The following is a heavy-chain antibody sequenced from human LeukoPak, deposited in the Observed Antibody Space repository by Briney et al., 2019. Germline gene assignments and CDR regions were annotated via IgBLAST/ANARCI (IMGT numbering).Heavy chain of an antibody. CDR1: GFTFSHAW. J-gene: IGHJ6*04. Sequence: GGSLRLSCAVSGFTFSHAWMSWVRQAPGKGLEWVGRIKSKIDGGTTDYGAPVKGRFTISRDDSKNTLYLQMNSLKSEDTAVYYCARDGTPSYTSGWVYMDAWGKGTTVTISS. V-gene: IGHV3-15*01. D-gene: IGHD6-19*01. CDR2: IKSKIDGGTT. CDR3: ARDGTPSYTSGWVYMDA.